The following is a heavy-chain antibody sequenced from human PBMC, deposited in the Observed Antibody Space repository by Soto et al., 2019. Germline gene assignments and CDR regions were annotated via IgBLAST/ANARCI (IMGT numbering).Heavy chain of an antibody. J-gene: IGHJ4*02. V-gene: IGHV4-34*01. D-gene: IGHD6-19*01. CDR1: GGSFSAYY. CDR3: ARSVASTDY. Sequence: QVQLQQWGAGLLKPSETLSLTCAVYGGSFSAYYWSWIRQPPGKGLEWIGEINHSGSTNYNPSLKSRVTISVDTSKNQFSLKLSSVTAADTAVYYCARSVASTDYWGQGTLVTVSS. CDR2: INHSGST.